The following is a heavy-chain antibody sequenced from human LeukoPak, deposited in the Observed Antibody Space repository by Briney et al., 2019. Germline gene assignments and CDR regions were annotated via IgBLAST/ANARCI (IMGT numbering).Heavy chain of an antibody. J-gene: IGHJ4*02. Sequence: SETLSLTCTVSGGSISSYYWSWIRQPPGKGLEWIGYIYYSGSTNYNPSLKSRVTISVDTSKNQFSLKLSSVTAADTAVYYCAREMVSHYYLDYWGQGTLVTVSS. CDR2: IYYSGST. CDR3: AREMVSHYYLDY. D-gene: IGHD2-8*01. V-gene: IGHV4-59*01. CDR1: GGSISSYY.